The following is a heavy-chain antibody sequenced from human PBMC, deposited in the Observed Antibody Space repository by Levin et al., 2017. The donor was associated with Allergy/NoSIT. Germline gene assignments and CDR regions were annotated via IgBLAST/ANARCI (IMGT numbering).Heavy chain of an antibody. CDR3: AASYLAAAGTWGQP. CDR2: IYSGGST. V-gene: IGHV3-66*02. D-gene: IGHD6-13*01. J-gene: IGHJ5*02. Sequence: GESLKISCAASGFTVSSNYMSWVRQAPGKGLEWVSVIYSGGSTYYADSVKGRFTISRDNSKNTLYLQMNSLRAEDTAVYYCAASYLAAAGTWGQPWGQGTLVTVSS. CDR1: GFTVSSNY.